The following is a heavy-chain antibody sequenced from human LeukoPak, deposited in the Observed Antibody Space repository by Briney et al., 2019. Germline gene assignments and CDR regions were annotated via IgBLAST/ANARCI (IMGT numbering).Heavy chain of an antibody. CDR2: IYYSGST. D-gene: IGHD5-12*01. Sequence: SQTLSLTCTVSGGSISSGGYYWSWIRQHPGKGLEWIGYIYYSGSTYYNPSLKSRVTISVDTSKNQFSLKLSSVTAADTAVYYCARNIVATTYYFDYWGQGTLVTVSS. CDR1: GGSISSGGYY. V-gene: IGHV4-31*03. J-gene: IGHJ4*02. CDR3: ARNIVATTYYFDY.